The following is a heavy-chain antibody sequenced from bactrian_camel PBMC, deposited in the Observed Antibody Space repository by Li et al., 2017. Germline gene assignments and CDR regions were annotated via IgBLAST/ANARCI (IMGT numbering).Heavy chain of an antibody. CDR3: AARCDCAGQYCPVGESNH. J-gene: IGHJ4*01. Sequence: HVQLVESGGGTVQAGGSLRLSCVASGVGYTGGCMGWFRQAPGKERERVADIHTLRGDPHYADPVKGRFTASKDNAKNTLYLQMNSLEFEDTGVYSCAARCDCAGQYCPVGESNHWGQGTQVTVS. CDR2: IHTLRGDP. V-gene: IGHV3S1*01. CDR1: GVGYTGGC. D-gene: IGHD1*01.